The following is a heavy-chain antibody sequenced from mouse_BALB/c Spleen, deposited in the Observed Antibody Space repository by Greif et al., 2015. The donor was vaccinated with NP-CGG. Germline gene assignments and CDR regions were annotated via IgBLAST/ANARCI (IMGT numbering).Heavy chain of an antibody. CDR3: ARIEGYYAMDY. V-gene: IGHV2-2*02. J-gene: IGHJ4*01. CDR1: GFSLTSYG. Sequence: VMLVESGPGLVQPSQSLSITCTVSGFSLTSYGVHWVRQSPGKGLEWLGVIWSGGSTDYNAAFISRLSISKDNSKSQVFFKMNSLQANDTAIYYCARIEGYYAMDYWGQGTSVTVSS. CDR2: IWSGGST.